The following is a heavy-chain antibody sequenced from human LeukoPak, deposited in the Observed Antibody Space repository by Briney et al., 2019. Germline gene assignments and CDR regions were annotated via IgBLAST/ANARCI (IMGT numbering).Heavy chain of an antibody. J-gene: IGHJ4*02. CDR1: GGSISSYY. D-gene: IGHD6-6*01. Sequence: SETLSLTCTVSGGSISSYYWSRIRQPPGKGLEWIGYIYYSGSTNYNPSLKSRVTISVDTSKNQFSLKLSSVTAADTAVYYCARGLVYFDYWGQGTLVTVSS. V-gene: IGHV4-59*01. CDR2: IYYSGST. CDR3: ARGLVYFDY.